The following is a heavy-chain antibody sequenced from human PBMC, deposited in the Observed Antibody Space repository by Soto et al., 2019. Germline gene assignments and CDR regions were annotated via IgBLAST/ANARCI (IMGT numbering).Heavy chain of an antibody. CDR2: ISHTGST. CDR3: ARAVAPYLGTWFDP. D-gene: IGHD3-16*01. V-gene: IGHV4-30-2*01. J-gene: IGHJ5*02. Sequence: QLQLQESGSGLVKPSQTLSLTCAVSGGSISSGNSYSWSWIRQPPGKGLEWIGSISHTGSTSYHPSLKGRVTMSVDKSKNQFSLKLSSVTAADMAVYYCARAVAPYLGTWFDPWGQGTLVIVSS. CDR1: GGSISSGNSYS.